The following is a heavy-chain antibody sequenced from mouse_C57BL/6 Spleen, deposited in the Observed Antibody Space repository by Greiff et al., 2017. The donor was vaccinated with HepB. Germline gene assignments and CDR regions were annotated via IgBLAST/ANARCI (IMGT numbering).Heavy chain of an antibody. CDR2: INYDGSST. CDR1: GFTFSDYY. D-gene: IGHD1-1*01. Sequence: EVKLVESEGGLVQPGSSMKLSCTASGFTFSDYYMAWVRQVPEKGLEWVANINYDGSSTYYLDSLKSRFIISRDNAKNILYLQMSSLKSEDTATDYCARDRGYYGSPYYFDYWGQGTTLTVSS. CDR3: ARDRGYYGSPYYFDY. V-gene: IGHV5-16*01. J-gene: IGHJ2*01.